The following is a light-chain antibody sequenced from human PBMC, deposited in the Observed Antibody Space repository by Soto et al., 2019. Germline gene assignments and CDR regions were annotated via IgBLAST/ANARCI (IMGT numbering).Light chain of an antibody. CDR2: GVS. CDR1: TSDVGSYTY. V-gene: IGLV2-14*01. CDR3: SSYTSISTVV. Sequence: QSALTQPASVSGAPGQSIAISCTGTTSDVGSYTYVSWYQQHPGKAPKLIIYGVSLRPSGVSDRFSGSKSGNTASLTISGLQDDDDADYYCSSYTSISTVVFGGGTKLTVL. J-gene: IGLJ2*01.